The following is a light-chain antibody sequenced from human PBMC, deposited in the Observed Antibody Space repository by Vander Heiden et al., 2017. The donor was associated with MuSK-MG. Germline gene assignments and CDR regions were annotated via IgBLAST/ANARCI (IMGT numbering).Light chain of an antibody. CDR1: STDFGGYDL. CDR3: SSYTNTNIPEPL. J-gene: IGLJ2*01. Sequence: QSALTQPASVSGSPGQSITIPCPGTSTDFGGYDLVSWYQQYPGKAPKLLIYNVANRPSGVSNRFSGSKSGNTASLTISGLQAEDEADYFCSSYTNTNIPEPLFGGGTKLTVL. CDR2: NVA. V-gene: IGLV2-14*03.